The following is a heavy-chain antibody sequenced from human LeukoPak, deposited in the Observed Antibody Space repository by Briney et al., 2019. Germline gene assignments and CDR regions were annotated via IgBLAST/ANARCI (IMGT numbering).Heavy chain of an antibody. V-gene: IGHV3-30*18. D-gene: IGHD3-3*01. J-gene: IGHJ4*02. Sequence: GGSLRLSCAASGFTFSSYGMHWVRQAPGKGLEWVAVISYDGSNKYYADSVKGRFTISRDNSKNTLYLQMNSLIAEDTAVYYCAKGGGHYDFWSGYSPSYYWGQGTLVTVSS. CDR3: AKGGGHYDFWSGYSPSYY. CDR2: ISYDGSNK. CDR1: GFTFSSYG.